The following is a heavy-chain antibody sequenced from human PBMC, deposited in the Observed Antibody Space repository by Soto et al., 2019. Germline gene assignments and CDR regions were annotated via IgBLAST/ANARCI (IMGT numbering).Heavy chain of an antibody. V-gene: IGHV3-53*01. CDR3: ARDRAYDSSGFYYYYGMDV. CDR1: GFTFSSYT. CDR2: IYSGGST. D-gene: IGHD3-22*01. Sequence: GGSLRLSCATSGFTFSSYTMNWVRQAPGKGLEWVSAIYSGGSTYYSTSSEERLTISKDNSKNTLYLQMNSKRAEDTTVYYCARDRAYDSSGFYYYYGMDVWGQGTTVTVSS. J-gene: IGHJ6*02.